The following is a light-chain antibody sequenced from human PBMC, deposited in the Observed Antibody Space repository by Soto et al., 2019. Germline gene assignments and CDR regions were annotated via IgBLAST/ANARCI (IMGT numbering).Light chain of an antibody. V-gene: IGKV3-20*01. CDR2: GAS. CDR3: QQYGRSPRT. J-gene: IGKJ1*01. CDR1: QSVSSSY. Sequence: EIVMTQSPATLSVSPGESATLSCRASQSVSSSYLAWYQQKPGQAPRLLIYGASSRATGIPDRFSGSGSGTDFILTISRLEPDDFAVYYCQQYGRSPRTFGQGTKVDI.